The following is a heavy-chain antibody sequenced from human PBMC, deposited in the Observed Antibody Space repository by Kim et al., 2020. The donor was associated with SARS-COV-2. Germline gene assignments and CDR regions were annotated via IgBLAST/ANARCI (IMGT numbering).Heavy chain of an antibody. Sequence: AQKFQGRVTMTRDTSTSTVYMELSSLRSEDTAVYYCARVRDSSGFDAFDIXGQGTMVTVSS. J-gene: IGHJ3*02. V-gene: IGHV1-46*01. D-gene: IGHD3-22*01. CDR3: ARVRDSSGFDAFDI.